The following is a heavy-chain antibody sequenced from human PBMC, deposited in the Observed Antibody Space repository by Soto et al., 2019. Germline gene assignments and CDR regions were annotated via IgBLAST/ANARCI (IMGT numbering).Heavy chain of an antibody. CDR2: ISGGGSDN. J-gene: IGHJ5*02. Sequence: EVHLLESGGGLVQPGGSLRLSCSASGFTFRSYAMSWVRQAPGKGLEWVSGISGGGSDNYYSDSVRGRFTISRDNSKNTLYLQMNSLRVEDSAVYFCAKDDSLEWFFPLDAWGQGTLVTVSS. D-gene: IGHD3-3*01. V-gene: IGHV3-23*01. CDR1: GFTFRSYA. CDR3: AKDDSLEWFFPLDA.